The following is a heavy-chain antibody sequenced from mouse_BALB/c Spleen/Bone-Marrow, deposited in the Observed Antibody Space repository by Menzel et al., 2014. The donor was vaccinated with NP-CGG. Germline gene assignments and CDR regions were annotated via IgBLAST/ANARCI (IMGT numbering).Heavy chain of an antibody. CDR2: IYPGSGST. J-gene: IGHJ2*01. Sequence: LQQSGSELVRPGASVKLSCKASGYTFTSYWMHWVKQRPGQGLEWIGNIYPGSGSTNYDEKFKSKATLTVDASSSTAYMQLSSLTSEDSAVYYCTPRLRYWGHGATLAVYS. CDR3: TPRLRY. D-gene: IGHD1-2*01. CDR1: GYTFTSYW. V-gene: IGHV1S22*01.